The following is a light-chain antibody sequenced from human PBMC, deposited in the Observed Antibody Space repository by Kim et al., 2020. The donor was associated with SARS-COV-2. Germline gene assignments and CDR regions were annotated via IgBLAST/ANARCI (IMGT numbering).Light chain of an antibody. V-gene: IGLV3-21*04. CDR1: NIGSKT. CDR2: FDR. J-gene: IGLJ3*02. CDR3: QAWDSSNDHPV. Sequence: SYELTQPPSVSVAPGTTARITCGGDNIGSKTVHWYQQRPGQAPVLVIYFDRDRPSGIPERFSGSNSGNTATLTISRVEAGDEAASCCQAWDSSNDHPVFG.